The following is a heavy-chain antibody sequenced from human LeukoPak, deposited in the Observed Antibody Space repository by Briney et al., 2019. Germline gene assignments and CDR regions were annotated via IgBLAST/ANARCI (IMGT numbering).Heavy chain of an antibody. V-gene: IGHV4-39*01. CDR3: APTYSYTGGGYEY. CDR1: GGSISGSSYH. D-gene: IGHD5-18*01. CDR2: INYRGHT. J-gene: IGHJ4*02. Sequence: SETLSLTCTVSGGSISGSSYHWGWIRQPPGQGLEWIGSINYRGHTYYNPSLESRVTISVDTSKNQFSLTVSSVTAADTALYYCAPTYSYTGGGYEYWGQGTLVTVSS.